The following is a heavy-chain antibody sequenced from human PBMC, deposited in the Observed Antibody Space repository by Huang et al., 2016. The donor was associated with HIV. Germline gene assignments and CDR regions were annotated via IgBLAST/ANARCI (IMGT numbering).Heavy chain of an antibody. V-gene: IGHV1-69*01. J-gene: IGHJ6*02. Sequence: QVQLVQSGAQVKKPGCSVMVSCKASGGTFSNPGFSWVRQAPGKVLEWMGGISPVFGTQYYTPKVRGRVTITADETTSTVYMELSRLTPDDTAEYYCTRVRGDSGSYYGMGVWGQGTTVTVSS. CDR2: ISPVFGTQ. CDR1: GGTFSNPG. CDR3: TRVRGDSGSYYGMGV. D-gene: IGHD1-26*01.